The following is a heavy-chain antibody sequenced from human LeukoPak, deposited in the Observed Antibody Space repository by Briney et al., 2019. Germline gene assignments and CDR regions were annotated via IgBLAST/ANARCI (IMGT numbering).Heavy chain of an antibody. Sequence: AGGSLRLSCAASGFTFSSYAMHWVRQAPGKGLEWVAVISYDGSNKYYADSVKGRFTISRDNSKNTLYLQMNSRRAEDTAVYYCARGGVVVPAAILYWGQGTLVTVSS. J-gene: IGHJ4*02. V-gene: IGHV3-30*04. D-gene: IGHD2-2*01. CDR1: GFTFSSYA. CDR3: ARGGVVVPAAILY. CDR2: ISYDGSNK.